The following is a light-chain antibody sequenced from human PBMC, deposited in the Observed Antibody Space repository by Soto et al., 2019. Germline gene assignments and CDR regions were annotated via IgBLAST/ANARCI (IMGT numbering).Light chain of an antibody. V-gene: IGKV3-20*01. J-gene: IGKJ5*01. CDR3: QQYGSSTST. Sequence: IVLTQSPGTLFLSLGERATLSXGASHSVNMSYLAWSQQNPGXAPRVXXDGXSSMATGSPDRLSGSGSATDFTLTISRLEPEYFAVYYFQQYGSSTSTFGQGTRLEIK. CDR2: GXS. CDR1: HSVNMSY.